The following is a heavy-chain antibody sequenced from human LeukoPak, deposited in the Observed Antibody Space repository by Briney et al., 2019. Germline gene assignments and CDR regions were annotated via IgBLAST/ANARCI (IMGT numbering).Heavy chain of an antibody. D-gene: IGHD2-2*01. Sequence: SETLSLTCTVSGGSISSYYWSWIRQPAGKGLEWIGRIYTSGSTNYNPSLKSRVTMSVDTSKNQFSLKLSSVTAADTAVYYCARGGPGPAAMGYYYYYMDVWGKGTTVTVSS. CDR2: IYTSGST. CDR1: GGSISSYY. J-gene: IGHJ6*03. CDR3: ARGGPGPAAMGYYYYYMDV. V-gene: IGHV4-4*07.